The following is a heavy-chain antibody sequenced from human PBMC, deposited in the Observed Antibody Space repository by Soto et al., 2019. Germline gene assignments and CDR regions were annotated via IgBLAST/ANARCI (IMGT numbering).Heavy chain of an antibody. V-gene: IGHV4-59*01. J-gene: IGHJ4*02. D-gene: IGHD6-13*01. CDR3: ARGGGIAEAVDY. CDR2: IYYSGST. CDR1: GGSISSYY. Sequence: QVQLQESGPGLVKPSETLSLTCTVSGGSISSYYWSWIRQPPGKGLEWIGYIYYSGSTNYNPSLKSRVTISVDTSKNQFSLKLSSVTAADTAVYYCARGGGIAEAVDYWGQGTLVTVSS.